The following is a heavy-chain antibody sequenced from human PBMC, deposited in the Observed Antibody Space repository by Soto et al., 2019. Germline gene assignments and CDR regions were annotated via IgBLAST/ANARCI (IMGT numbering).Heavy chain of an antibody. Sequence: QVQLVQSEAEVRKRGSSVKVSCKASGGTFSNYGINWVRQAPGQGLEWMGRMIPVSGAKDHAQKFQGRVTTTADESTSTAYMELSSLTSVDTAVFYCAIASVRTGTFNIWGQGTMVTVSS. V-gene: IGHV1-69*15. CDR3: AIASVRTGTFNI. CDR2: MIPVSGAK. CDR1: GGTFSNYG. J-gene: IGHJ3*02. D-gene: IGHD3-9*01.